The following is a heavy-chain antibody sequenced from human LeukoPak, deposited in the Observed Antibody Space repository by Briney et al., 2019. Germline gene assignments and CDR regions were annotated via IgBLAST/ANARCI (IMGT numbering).Heavy chain of an antibody. CDR3: AILYSSSTYYYYYYMDV. Sequence: SVKVSCKASGGTFSSYAISWVRQAPGQGLEWMGGIIPIFGTANYAQKFQGRVTIAADESTSTAYMELSSLRSEDTAVYYCAILYSSSTYYYYYYMDVWGKGTTVTVSS. J-gene: IGHJ6*03. V-gene: IGHV1-69*01. D-gene: IGHD6-6*01. CDR2: IIPIFGTA. CDR1: GGTFSSYA.